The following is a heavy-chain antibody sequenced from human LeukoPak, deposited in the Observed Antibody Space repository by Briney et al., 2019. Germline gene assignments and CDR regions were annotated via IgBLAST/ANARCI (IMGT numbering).Heavy chain of an antibody. CDR1: GYTFTSYG. V-gene: IGHV1-18*01. CDR3: ARDNQLLKRAFDI. D-gene: IGHD2-2*01. Sequence: ASVKVSCKASGYTFTSYGITWVRQAPGQGLEWMGWISAYSGNTNYAQKLQGRVTMTTDTSTSTAYMELSSLRSEDTAVYYCARDNQLLKRAFDIWGQGTMVTVSS. J-gene: IGHJ3*02. CDR2: ISAYSGNT.